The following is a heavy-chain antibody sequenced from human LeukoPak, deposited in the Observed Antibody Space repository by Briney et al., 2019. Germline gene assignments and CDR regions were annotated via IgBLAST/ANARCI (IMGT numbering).Heavy chain of an antibody. J-gene: IGHJ3*02. D-gene: IGHD2-8*01. CDR2: INPSGGST. Sequence: ASVKVSCKASGYTFTCYYIHWVRQAPGQGLEWMGIINPSGGSTTYAQILQGRVTMTRDTSTSTVYMELSSLRSEDTAVYYCVRVVSPSAYDIWGQGTMVTVSS. V-gene: IGHV1-46*01. CDR3: VRVVSPSAYDI. CDR1: GYTFTCYY.